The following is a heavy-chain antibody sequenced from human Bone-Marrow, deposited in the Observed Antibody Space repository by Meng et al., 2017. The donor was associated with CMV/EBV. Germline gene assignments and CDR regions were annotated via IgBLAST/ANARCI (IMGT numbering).Heavy chain of an antibody. CDR3: ARDRYNWDFDY. CDR2: ISTYNGNT. V-gene: IGHV1-18*01. CDR1: GYTFINFG. Sequence: ASVKVSCKASGYTFINFGFSWVRQVPGQGLQWMGWISTYNGNTNYAQRLQGRVTLTTDTSTSTAYMELRSLRSDDTAVYYCARDRYNWDFDYWGQGTLVTGSS. D-gene: IGHD1-1*01. J-gene: IGHJ4*02.